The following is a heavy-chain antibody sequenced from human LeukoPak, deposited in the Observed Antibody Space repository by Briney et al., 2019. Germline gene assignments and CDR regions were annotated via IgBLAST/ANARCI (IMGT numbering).Heavy chain of an antibody. CDR2: IYYSGST. D-gene: IGHD4-11*01. V-gene: IGHV4-59*01. CDR3: ARVPDTVDWFDP. J-gene: IGHJ5*02. CDR1: GGSISSYY. Sequence: SETLSLTCTVSGGSISSYYWSWIRHPPGKGLEWIGYIYYSGSTNYNPSLKSRVTISVDTSKNQFSLRLSSVTAADTAVYYCARVPDTVDWFDPWGQGTLVTVSS.